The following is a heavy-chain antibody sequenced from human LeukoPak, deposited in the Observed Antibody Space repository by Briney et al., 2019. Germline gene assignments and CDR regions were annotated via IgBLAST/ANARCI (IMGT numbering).Heavy chain of an antibody. CDR3: ARGCYVWGSYRYARGSDY. V-gene: IGHV1-8*01. D-gene: IGHD3-16*02. CDR1: GYTFTSYD. Sequence: GASVKVSCKASGYTFTSYDINWVRQATGQGLEWMGWMNPNSGNTGYAQKFQGRVTMTRNTSISTAYMELSSLRSEDTAVYYCARGCYVWGSYRYARGSDYWGQGTLDTVSS. CDR2: MNPNSGNT. J-gene: IGHJ4*02.